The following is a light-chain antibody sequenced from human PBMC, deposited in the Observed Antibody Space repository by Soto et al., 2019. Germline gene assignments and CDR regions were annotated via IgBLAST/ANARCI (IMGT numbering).Light chain of an antibody. J-gene: IGKJ1*01. Sequence: IVMTQSPESLAVSLGERATINCKSSQSVLYSSNNKNYLAWYQQKPGQPPKLLIYWASTRESGVPDRFSGSGSGTDFTLTISSLQAEDVAVYYCQQFYTTPWTFGQGTKVDIK. CDR2: WAS. CDR3: QQFYTTPWT. CDR1: QSVLYSSNNKNY. V-gene: IGKV4-1*01.